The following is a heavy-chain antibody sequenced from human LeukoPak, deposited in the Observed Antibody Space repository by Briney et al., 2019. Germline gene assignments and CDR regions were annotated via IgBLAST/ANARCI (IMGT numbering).Heavy chain of an antibody. V-gene: IGHV3-7*01. CDR3: ARARGYSYGYHGY. J-gene: IGHJ4*02. Sequence: GGSLRLSCAASGFTFSSYWMSWVRQAPGKGLEWVANIKQDGSEKYYVDSVKGRFTISRDNAKNSLYLQMNSLRAEDTAVYYCARARGYSYGYHGYWGQGTLVTVSS. D-gene: IGHD5-18*01. CDR2: IKQDGSEK. CDR1: GFTFSSYW.